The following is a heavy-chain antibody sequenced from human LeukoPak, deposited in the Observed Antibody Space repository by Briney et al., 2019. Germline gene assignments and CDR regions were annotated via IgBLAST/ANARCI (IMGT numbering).Heavy chain of an antibody. CDR1: GGTFSSYA. D-gene: IGHD3-22*01. V-gene: IGHV1-69*05. J-gene: IGHJ4*02. CDR2: IIPIFGTA. CDR3: ARGKDYYDSSGYFNY. Sequence: SVKVSCKASGGTFSSYAISWVRQAPGQGLEWMGGIIPIFGTANYAQKFQGRVTITTDESTSTAYVELSSLRSEDTAVYYCARGKDYYDSSGYFNYWGQGTLVTVSS.